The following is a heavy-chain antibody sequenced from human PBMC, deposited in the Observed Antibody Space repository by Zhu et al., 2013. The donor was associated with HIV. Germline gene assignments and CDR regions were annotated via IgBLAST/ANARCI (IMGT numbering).Heavy chain of an antibody. V-gene: IGHV1-46*01. CDR2: INPSGDTT. J-gene: IGHJ4*02. CDR3: ASITVTSYG. Sequence: QVQLVQSGAEVKKPGASVKVSCKASGYTFTSFYLHWVRQAPGQGLEWMGIINPSGDTTSYAQKFQGRVTMTSDTSTSTLYMELSSLTSEDTAVYYCASITVTSYGWGQGTLVTGLL. D-gene: IGHD4-17*01. CDR1: GYTFTSFY.